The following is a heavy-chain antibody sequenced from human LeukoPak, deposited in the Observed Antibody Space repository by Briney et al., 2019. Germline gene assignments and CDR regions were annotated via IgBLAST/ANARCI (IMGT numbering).Heavy chain of an antibody. CDR2: ISSSSSYI. J-gene: IGHJ4*02. CDR3: ARDAPSDDYGDYDPFDY. D-gene: IGHD4-17*01. V-gene: IGHV3-21*01. Sequence: GGSLRLSCAASGFTFSSYSMNSVRQAPGKGLEWVSSISSSSSYIYYADSVKGRFTISRDNAKNSLYLQMNSLRAEDTAVYYCARDAPSDDYGDYDPFDYWGQGTLVTVSS. CDR1: GFTFSSYS.